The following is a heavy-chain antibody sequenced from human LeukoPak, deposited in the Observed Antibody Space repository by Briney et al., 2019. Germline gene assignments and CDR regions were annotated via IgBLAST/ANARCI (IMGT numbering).Heavy chain of an antibody. CDR3: AKGQWLDYYFDY. CDR1: GFTFSSYA. D-gene: IGHD5-12*01. CDR2: ISGSGGST. J-gene: IGHJ4*02. Sequence: PGGSLRLSCAASGFTFSSYAMSWVRQAPGKGLEWVSAISGSGGSTYYADSVKGRFTISRDNSKSTLYLQMNSLRAEDTAVYYCAKGQWLDYYFDYWGQGTLATVSS. V-gene: IGHV3-23*01.